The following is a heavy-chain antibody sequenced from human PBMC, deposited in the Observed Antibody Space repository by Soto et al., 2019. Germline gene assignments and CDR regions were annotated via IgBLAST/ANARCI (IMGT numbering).Heavy chain of an antibody. CDR1: GFTFRDYG. D-gene: IGHD2-21*01. CDR3: AKDVFADSKPFDY. Sequence: EEQLLESGGGLVQPGGSLRLSCAVSGFTFRDYGMSWVRQAPGQGLEWVSAISGRGHRTYYADSVKGRFTISRDNSKNTVYLQMNTLRAEDTATYYCAKDVFADSKPFDYWGQGTLVTVSS. V-gene: IGHV3-23*01. CDR2: ISGRGHRT. J-gene: IGHJ4*02.